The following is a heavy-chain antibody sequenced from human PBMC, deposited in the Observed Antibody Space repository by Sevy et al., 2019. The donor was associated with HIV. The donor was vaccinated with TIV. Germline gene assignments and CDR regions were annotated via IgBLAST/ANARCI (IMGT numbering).Heavy chain of an antibody. V-gene: IGHV1-2*02. Sequence: ASVKVSCKASGYTFTGYYMHWVRQAPGQGLEWMGWINPNSGGKNYAQKFQGRVTMTRDTSISTAYMELSRLRSDDTAVYYCARDSPYYYHSRSGVGWFDPWGQGTLVTVSS. D-gene: IGHD3-22*01. CDR1: GYTFTGYY. CDR3: ARDSPYYYHSRSGVGWFDP. J-gene: IGHJ5*02. CDR2: INPNSGGK.